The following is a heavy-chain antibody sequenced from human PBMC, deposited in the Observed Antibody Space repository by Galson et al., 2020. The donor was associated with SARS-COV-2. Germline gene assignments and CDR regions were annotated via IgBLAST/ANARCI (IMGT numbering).Heavy chain of an antibody. Sequence: SETLSLTCTVSGGSISSYYLSWIRQPPGKGLEWIGYIYYSGNTNYNPSLKSRVTISVDTSKNQFSLKLSSLTAADTAVYYCARDLGSTWGQGTLVTVSS. D-gene: IGHD4-4*01. CDR2: IYYSGNT. CDR1: GGSISSYY. J-gene: IGHJ5*02. V-gene: IGHV4-59*01. CDR3: ARDLGST.